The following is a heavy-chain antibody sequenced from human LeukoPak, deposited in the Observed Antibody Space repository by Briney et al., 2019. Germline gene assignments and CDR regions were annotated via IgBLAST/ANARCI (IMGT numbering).Heavy chain of an antibody. CDR1: GGSISSGGYY. D-gene: IGHD3-22*01. Sequence: SETLSLTCTVSGGSISSGGYYWSWIRQHPGKGLEWIGYIYYSGSTYYNPSLKSRVTISVDTSKNQFSLKLSSVTAADTAVYYCARDHPHYYDSSGQPSDYWGQGTLVTVSS. CDR2: IYYSGST. J-gene: IGHJ4*02. V-gene: IGHV4-31*03. CDR3: ARDHPHYYDSSGQPSDY.